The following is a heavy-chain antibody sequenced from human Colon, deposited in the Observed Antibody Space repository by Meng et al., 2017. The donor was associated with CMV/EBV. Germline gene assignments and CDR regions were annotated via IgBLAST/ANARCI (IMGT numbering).Heavy chain of an antibody. CDR1: GGSIAGYY. V-gene: IGHV4-59*01. CDR3: ARSGTYCSNTACYAIDS. D-gene: IGHD2-2*01. Sequence: GSLRLSCSVSGGSIAGYYWSWIRQIPGKGLEWIAYVHYTGDTNYSPSLKSRVTVSAGTAKRQISLHLRSVTAADTAVYYCARSGTYCSNTACYAIDSWGQGTRVTVSS. J-gene: IGHJ4*02. CDR2: VHYTGDT.